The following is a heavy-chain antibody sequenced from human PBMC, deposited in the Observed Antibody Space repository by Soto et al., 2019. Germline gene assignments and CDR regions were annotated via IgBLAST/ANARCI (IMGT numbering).Heavy chain of an antibody. V-gene: IGHV3-33*01. CDR1: GFTFSSYG. Sequence: PGGSLRLSCAASGFTFSSYGMHWVRQAPGKGLEWVAVIWYDGSNKYYADSVKGRFTISRDNSKNTLYLQMNSLRAEDTAVYYCARDKREARDGSQGYYYGIDVWGQGTTVTVSS. J-gene: IGHJ6*02. CDR3: ARDKREARDGSQGYYYGIDV. D-gene: IGHD1-26*01. CDR2: IWYDGSNK.